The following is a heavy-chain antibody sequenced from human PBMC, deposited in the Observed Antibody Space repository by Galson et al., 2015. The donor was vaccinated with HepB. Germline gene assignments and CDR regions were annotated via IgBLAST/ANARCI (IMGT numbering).Heavy chain of an antibody. D-gene: IGHD5-18*01. CDR3: ASPGYPPSDAFDI. CDR1: GFTFSSYA. Sequence: SLRLSCAASGFTFSSYAMHWVRQAPGKGLEWVAVISYDGSNKYYADPVKGRFTISRDNSKNTLYLQMNSLRAEDTAVYYCASPGYPPSDAFDIWGQGTMVTVSS. J-gene: IGHJ3*02. V-gene: IGHV3-30-3*01. CDR2: ISYDGSNK.